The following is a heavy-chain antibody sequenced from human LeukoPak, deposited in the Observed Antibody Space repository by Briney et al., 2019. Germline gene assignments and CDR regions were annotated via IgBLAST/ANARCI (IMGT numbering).Heavy chain of an antibody. J-gene: IGHJ6*03. CDR2: IYYSGST. CDR3: ARNRIATHDYYYYMDV. CDR1: GGSISSYY. V-gene: IGHV4-59*12. Sequence: PSETLSLTCTVSGGSISSYYWSWIRQPPGKGLEWIGYIYYSGSTNYNPSLKSRVTMSVDTSKNQFSLKLSSVTAADTAVYYCARNRIATHDYYYYMDVWGKGTTVTVSS.